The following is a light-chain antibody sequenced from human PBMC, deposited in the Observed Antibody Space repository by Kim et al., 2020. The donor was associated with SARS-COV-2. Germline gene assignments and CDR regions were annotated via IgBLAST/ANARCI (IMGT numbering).Light chain of an antibody. V-gene: IGKV1-33*01. J-gene: IGKJ4*01. CDR2: DAS. Sequence: DIQMTQSPSSLSASVGDGVTITCQANQDINNYVNWYQQKPGKAPNLLIYDASNLETGVPSRFSGSGSGTDFTFTISGLQSEDTATYYCQQYENFPLTFGGGTKVDIK. CDR3: QQYENFPLT. CDR1: QDINNY.